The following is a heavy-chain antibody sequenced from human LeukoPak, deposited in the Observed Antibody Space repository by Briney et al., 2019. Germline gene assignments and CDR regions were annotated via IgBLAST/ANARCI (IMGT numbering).Heavy chain of an antibody. D-gene: IGHD3-3*01. CDR3: ARHKGVVGGAGFDY. Sequence: GESLKISFKGSGYRFTSYWIGWVRPMPGKGLGWMGIIYPGDSDTRYSPSFQGQVTLSADKSISTAYLQWSSLKASDTAMYYCARHKGVVGGAGFDYWGQGTLVTVSS. CDR1: GYRFTSYW. CDR2: IYPGDSDT. V-gene: IGHV5-51*01. J-gene: IGHJ4*02.